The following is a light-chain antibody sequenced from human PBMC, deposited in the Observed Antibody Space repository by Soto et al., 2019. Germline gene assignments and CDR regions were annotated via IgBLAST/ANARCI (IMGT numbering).Light chain of an antibody. J-gene: IGLJ3*02. V-gene: IGLV1-47*02. CDR1: GSNIGPNY. CDR3: AAWDDSLSGRV. CDR2: HND. Sequence: QSVLTQPPSASGTPGQRVTMSCSGSGSNIGPNYVYWFQQFPGTAPKLLIYHNDQRPSGVPDRFSGSKSGTSASLDISGLRSEDEADYYCAAWDDSLSGRVFGGGTKRTVL.